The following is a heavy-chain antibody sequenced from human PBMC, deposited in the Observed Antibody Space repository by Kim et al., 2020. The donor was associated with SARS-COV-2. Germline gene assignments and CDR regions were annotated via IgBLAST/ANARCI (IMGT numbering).Heavy chain of an antibody. J-gene: IGHJ6*02. CDR1: GFTFSDYD. CDR3: ASYAYYDILTAYYYGMDV. V-gene: IGHV3-11*01. D-gene: IGHD3-9*01. Sequence: GGSLRLSCAASGFTFSDYDMSWIRQAPGKGLEWVSYISSSGSTIYYADSVKGRFTISRDNAKNSLYLQMNSLRAEDTAVYYCASYAYYDILTAYYYGMDVWGRGTTVTVSS. CDR2: ISSSGSTI.